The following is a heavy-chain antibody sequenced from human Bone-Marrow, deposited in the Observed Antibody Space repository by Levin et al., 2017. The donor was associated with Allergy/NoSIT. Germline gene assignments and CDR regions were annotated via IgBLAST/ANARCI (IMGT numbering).Heavy chain of an antibody. Sequence: GGSLRLSCAASGFTFSSAWMSWVRQAPGKGLEWVGHIQSKNDGGTTDYAAPVTGSFSISRDDSKNTLYLQMNSPKSEDTAVYYCTTAPNWVRGVRMRSTCWGQGTLVTVGS. V-gene: IGHV3-15*01. CDR1: GFTFSSAW. J-gene: IGHJ4*02. CDR2: IQSKNDGGTT. CDR3: TTAPNWVRGVRMRSTC. D-gene: IGHD3-10*01.